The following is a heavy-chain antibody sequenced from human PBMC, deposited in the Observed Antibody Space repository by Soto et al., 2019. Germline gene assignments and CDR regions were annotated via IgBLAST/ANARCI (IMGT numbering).Heavy chain of an antibody. CDR1: GYTFTSYA. V-gene: IGHV1-3*01. CDR3: ARCIQEDYYYGMDV. J-gene: IGHJ6*02. CDR2: INAGNGNT. D-gene: IGHD5-18*01. Sequence: PVKVSCKARGYTFTSYARQWLRQAPGQRLEWMGWINAGNGNTKYSQKFRGRVTMTTDTSTSTVYMELRNLRSDDTAVYYCARCIQEDYYYGMDVWGQGTTVTVSS.